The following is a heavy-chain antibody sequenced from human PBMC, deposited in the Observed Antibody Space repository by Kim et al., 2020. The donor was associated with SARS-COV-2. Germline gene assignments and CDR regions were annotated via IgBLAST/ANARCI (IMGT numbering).Heavy chain of an antibody. CDR1: GGSIGSYY. V-gene: IGHV4-59*01. D-gene: IGHD2-8*01. CDR3: AKGGPNWFDP. CDR2: IFYSGST. Sequence: SETLSLTCTVSGGSIGSYYWSWIRQPPGKGLEWIGYIFYSGSTNYNPSLKSRVTILVDTFKNQFSLKLNSVTAADTAVYYCAKGGPNWFDPWGQGTLVTVSS. J-gene: IGHJ5*02.